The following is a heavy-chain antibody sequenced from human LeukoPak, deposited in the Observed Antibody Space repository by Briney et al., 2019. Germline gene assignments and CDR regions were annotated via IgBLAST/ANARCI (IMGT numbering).Heavy chain of an antibody. Sequence: SETLSLTCTVSGVSISNNNYYWAWIRQPPGKGLECIGSIYYSGSPYYNPSLKSRVTISVDTSKNQFSLRLSSVTAADTAVYYCATWRTAKTGFDYWGQGTLVTVSS. CDR1: GVSISNNNYY. CDR3: ATWRTAKTGFDY. CDR2: IYYSGSP. J-gene: IGHJ4*02. D-gene: IGHD1-1*01. V-gene: IGHV4-39*01.